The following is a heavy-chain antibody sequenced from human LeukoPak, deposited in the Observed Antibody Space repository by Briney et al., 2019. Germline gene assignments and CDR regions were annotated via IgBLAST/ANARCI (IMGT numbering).Heavy chain of an antibody. Sequence: SETLSLTCTVSGVSISNNNYYWAWIRQPPGKGLECIGSIYYSGSPYYNPSLKSRVTISVDTSKNQFSLRLSSVTAADTAVYYCATWRTAKTGFDYWGQGTLVTVSS. CDR1: GVSISNNNYY. CDR3: ATWRTAKTGFDY. CDR2: IYYSGSP. J-gene: IGHJ4*02. D-gene: IGHD1-1*01. V-gene: IGHV4-39*01.